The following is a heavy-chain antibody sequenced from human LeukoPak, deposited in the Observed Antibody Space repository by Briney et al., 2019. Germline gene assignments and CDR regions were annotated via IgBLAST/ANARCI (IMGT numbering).Heavy chain of an antibody. CDR1: GFTFSSYA. J-gene: IGHJ4*02. V-gene: IGHV3-23*01. D-gene: IGHD3-9*01. Sequence: GGSLRLSCAASGFTFSSYAMSWVRQAPGKGLEWVATISGSDGRTYYADSVRGRFTISRDNSKNTLYLLMNSLRAEDTAVYYCAKGRLVPDYWGQGILVTVSS. CDR3: AKGRLVPDY. CDR2: ISGSDGRT.